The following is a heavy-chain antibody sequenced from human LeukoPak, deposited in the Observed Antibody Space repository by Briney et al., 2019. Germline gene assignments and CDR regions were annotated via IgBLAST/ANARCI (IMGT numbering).Heavy chain of an antibody. V-gene: IGHV1-2*02. Sequence: ASVKVSCKASGYTLTGYYINWVRQAPGHGLEWLGWINPNSGGTNYAQKFQGRVTMTRDTSISTAYVELSRLRSEDTAVYYCARGRIGGYWFDPWGQGTLVTVSS. CDR2: INPNSGGT. CDR1: GYTLTGYY. D-gene: IGHD1-26*01. J-gene: IGHJ5*02. CDR3: ARGRIGGYWFDP.